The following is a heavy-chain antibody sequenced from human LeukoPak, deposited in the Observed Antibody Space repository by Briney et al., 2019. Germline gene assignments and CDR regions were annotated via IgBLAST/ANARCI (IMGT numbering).Heavy chain of an antibody. CDR3: ARAAAGTRGGPYYYYYYMDV. D-gene: IGHD6-13*01. CDR2: IIPIFGTA. J-gene: IGHJ6*03. V-gene: IGHV1-69*01. CDR1: GGTFSSYA. Sequence: SVKVSCKASGGTFSSYAISWVRQAPGQGLEWMGGIIPIFGTANYAQKFQGRVTITADESTSTAYMELSSLRSEDTAVYYCARAAAGTRGGPYYYYYYMDVWGKGTTVTVSS.